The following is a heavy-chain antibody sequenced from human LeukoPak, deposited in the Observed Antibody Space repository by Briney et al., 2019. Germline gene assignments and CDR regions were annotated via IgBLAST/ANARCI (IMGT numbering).Heavy chain of an antibody. CDR2: IHDSGST. Sequence: TSETLSLTCTVSGGSMKNKNYFWGWIRQAPGQGLEWIGSIHDSGSTYKNPSLKSRLTISIVTSKNQFSLKLNSVTAADTAVYYCASSIAARREGYNWFDPWGQGTLVTVSS. CDR1: GGSMKNKNYF. CDR3: ASSIAARREGYNWFDP. D-gene: IGHD6-6*01. J-gene: IGHJ5*02. V-gene: IGHV4-39*07.